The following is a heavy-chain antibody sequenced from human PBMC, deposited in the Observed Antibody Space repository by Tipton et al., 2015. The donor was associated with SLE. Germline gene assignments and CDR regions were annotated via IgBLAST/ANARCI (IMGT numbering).Heavy chain of an antibody. CDR2: IYYSGST. Sequence: TLSLTCTVSGGPISSYDWSWIRQPPGKGLEWIGYIYYSGSTNYNPSLKSRVTISVDTSKNQFSLKLSSVTAADTAVYYCARTLIWGSSWYGWYFDLWGRGTQVTVSS. J-gene: IGHJ2*01. D-gene: IGHD6-13*01. V-gene: IGHV4-59*01. CDR3: ARTLIWGSSWYGWYFDL. CDR1: GGPISSYD.